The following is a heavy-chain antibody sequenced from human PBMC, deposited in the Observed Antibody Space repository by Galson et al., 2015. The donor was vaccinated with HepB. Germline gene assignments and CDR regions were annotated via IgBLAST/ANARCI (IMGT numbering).Heavy chain of an antibody. D-gene: IGHD4-23*01. CDR3: AAPAAYGGTNFDY. CDR2: IVVGSGNT. CDR1: GFTFTSSA. V-gene: IGHV1-58*01. J-gene: IGHJ4*02. Sequence: SVKVSCKASGFTFTSSAVQWVRQARGQRLEWIGWIVVGSGNTNYAQKFQERVTITRDMSTSTAYMELSSLRSEDTAVYYRAAPAAYGGTNFDYWGQGTLVTVSS.